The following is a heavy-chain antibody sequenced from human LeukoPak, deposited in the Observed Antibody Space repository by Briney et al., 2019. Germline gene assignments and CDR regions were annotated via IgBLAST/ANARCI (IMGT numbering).Heavy chain of an antibody. J-gene: IGHJ4*02. D-gene: IGHD5-18*01. CDR1: GGTFISYA. CDR3: ARSKECSYGTRGGYYFDY. CDR2: IIPIFGTA. Sequence: ASVKVSCKGSGGTFISYAISWVRQAPGQGLEWMGGIIPIFGTANYAQKFQGRVTITADESTSTAYMELSSLRSEDTAVYYCARSKECSYGTRGGYYFDYWGQGTLVTVSS. V-gene: IGHV1-69*13.